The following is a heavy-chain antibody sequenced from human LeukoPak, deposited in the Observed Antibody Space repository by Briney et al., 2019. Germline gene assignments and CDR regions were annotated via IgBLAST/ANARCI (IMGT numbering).Heavy chain of an antibody. CDR1: GGSIRSGSFY. CDR3: ARVDGSGSKRWFDP. D-gene: IGHD3-10*01. CDR2: IHNSGST. J-gene: IGHJ5*02. Sequence: DTLSLTCSVDGGSIRSGSFYWSWIRQLPGQGLEWIGYIHNSGSTYYNPSLQSRAIISLDTSKSQFSLQLNSVTAADTAVYYCARVDGSGSKRWFDPCGQGVPVTVSS. V-gene: IGHV4-31*03.